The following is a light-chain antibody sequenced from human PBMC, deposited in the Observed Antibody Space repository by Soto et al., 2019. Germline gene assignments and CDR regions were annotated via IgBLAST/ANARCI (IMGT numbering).Light chain of an antibody. CDR2: EGN. Sequence: QSALTQPASVSGSPGQSITISCTGTSSDVGSYNLVSWYQQHPGKAPKLMIYEGNKRPSGVSNRFSGSRSGNTASLTISGLQAEDEADYYCCSYAGYGKVIFGGGTNLTVL. CDR3: CSYAGYGKVI. V-gene: IGLV2-23*01. J-gene: IGLJ2*01. CDR1: SSDVGSYNL.